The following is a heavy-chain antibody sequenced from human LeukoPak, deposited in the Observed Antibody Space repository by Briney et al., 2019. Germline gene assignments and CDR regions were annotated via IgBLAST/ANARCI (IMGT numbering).Heavy chain of an antibody. J-gene: IGHJ4*02. V-gene: IGHV3-7*03. CDR2: INQDGSEK. D-gene: IGHD6-19*01. CDR3: ARSRGWLEDC. Sequence: PGGSLRLSCAASGFTFSNYWMSWVRQAPGKGLEWVVNINQDGSEKDYVDSVKGRFTISRDSAKNSLYLQMNSLRVEDTAVYYCARSRGWLEDCWGQGTLVSVSS. CDR1: GFTFSNYW.